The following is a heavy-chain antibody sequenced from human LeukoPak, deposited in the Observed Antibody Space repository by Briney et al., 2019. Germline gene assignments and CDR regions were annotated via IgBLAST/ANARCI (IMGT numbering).Heavy chain of an antibody. CDR2: ISGSGGST. V-gene: IGHV3-64*01. CDR1: GFTFSSYA. J-gene: IGHJ6*02. CDR3: ARRTSSGLSEIVARNAYHYYGKDV. D-gene: IGHD5-12*01. Sequence: GGSLRLSCAASGFTFSSYAMRWVRQAPGKGLEYVSAISGSGGSTYYANSVKGRFTISRDNSKNTLYLQMGSLRAEDMAVYYCARRTSSGLSEIVARNAYHYYGKDVWGQGATVTVSS.